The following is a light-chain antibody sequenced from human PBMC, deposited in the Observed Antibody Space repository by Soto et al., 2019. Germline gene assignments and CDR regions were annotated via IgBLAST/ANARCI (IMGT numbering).Light chain of an antibody. J-gene: IGKJ1*01. CDR3: QQYGWT. Sequence: EIVMTQSPATLSVSPGERATLSCRASQSVSSNLAWYQQKPGQAPRLLIYGASTRATGIPARFSGSGSGTEFTLTISSLQSEDFATYYCQQYGWTFGQGTKVEIK. CDR1: QSVSSN. CDR2: GAS. V-gene: IGKV3-15*01.